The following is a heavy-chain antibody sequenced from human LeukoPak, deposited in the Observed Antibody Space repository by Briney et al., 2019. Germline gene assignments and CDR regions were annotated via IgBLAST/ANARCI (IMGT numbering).Heavy chain of an antibody. CDR2: INHSGST. Sequence: SETLSLTCAVYGGSFSGYYWSWIRQPPGKGLEWIGEINHSGSTNYNPSLKSRVTISVDTSKNQFYLKLSSVTAADTAVYYCARGRPYGSGSYPFDYWGQGTLVTVSS. V-gene: IGHV4-34*01. CDR1: GGSFSGYY. J-gene: IGHJ4*02. D-gene: IGHD3-10*01. CDR3: ARGRPYGSGSYPFDY.